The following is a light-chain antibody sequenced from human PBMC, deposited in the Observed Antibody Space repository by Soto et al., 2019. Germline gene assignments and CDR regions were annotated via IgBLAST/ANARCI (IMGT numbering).Light chain of an antibody. Sequence: EIVLTQSPATLSLSPGERATLSCRASQSVSSYLAWYQQKPGQAPRLLIYDASNRATGIPGRFSGSGSGTDFPLPISSLEPEDSAVYYCQQRSNWPGSFGGGTKVEIK. CDR2: DAS. V-gene: IGKV3-11*01. J-gene: IGKJ4*01. CDR1: QSVSSY. CDR3: QQRSNWPGS.